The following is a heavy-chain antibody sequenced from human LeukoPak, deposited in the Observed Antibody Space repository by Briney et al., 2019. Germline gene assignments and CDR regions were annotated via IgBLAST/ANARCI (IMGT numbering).Heavy chain of an antibody. CDR2: IKSKTDGGTT. Sequence: GGSLRLSCAASGFTFSNAWMSWVRQAPGKGLEWVGRIKSKTDGGTTDYAAPVRGRFTISRDDSKNTLYLQMNSLKTEDTAVYYCTTDWYCSSTSCYGMGYFDYWGQGTLVTVSS. J-gene: IGHJ4*02. CDR3: TTDWYCSSTSCYGMGYFDY. D-gene: IGHD2-2*01. V-gene: IGHV3-15*01. CDR1: GFTFSNAW.